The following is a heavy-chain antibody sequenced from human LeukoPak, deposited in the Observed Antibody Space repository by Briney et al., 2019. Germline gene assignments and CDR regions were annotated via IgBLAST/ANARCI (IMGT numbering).Heavy chain of an antibody. CDR3: AREGIFGVVIPPY. Sequence: SVTVSCTASGGTFSSYAISWVRQAPGQGLEWMGGIIPIFGTANYAQKFQGRVTITADESTSTAYMELSSLRSEDTAVYYCAREGIFGVVIPPYWGQGTLVTVSS. V-gene: IGHV1-69*13. CDR1: GGTFSSYA. CDR2: IIPIFGTA. D-gene: IGHD3-3*02. J-gene: IGHJ4*02.